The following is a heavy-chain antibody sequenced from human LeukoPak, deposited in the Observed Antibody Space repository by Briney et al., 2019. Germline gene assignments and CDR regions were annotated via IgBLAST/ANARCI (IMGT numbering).Heavy chain of an antibody. V-gene: IGHV1-46*01. CDR2: INPSGGST. CDR1: GYTFTSYY. D-gene: IGHD5-12*01. J-gene: IGHJ5*02. CDR3: ARSFKVTLVNSGYQEDWFDP. Sequence: ASVKVSCKASGYTFTSYYMHWVRQAPGQGLEWMGIINPSGGSTSYAQKFQGRVTMTRDMSTSTVYMELSSLRSEDTAVYYCARSFKVTLVNSGYQEDWFDPWGQGTLVTVSS.